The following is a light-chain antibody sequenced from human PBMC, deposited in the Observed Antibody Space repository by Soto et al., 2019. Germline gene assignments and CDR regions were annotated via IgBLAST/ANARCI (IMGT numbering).Light chain of an antibody. J-gene: IGKJ1*01. V-gene: IGKV1-17*01. CDR2: EAS. CDR3: LQYNNSPCT. CDR1: QDIRGD. Sequence: EIQMTQSPSSLSASVGDRVTITCRASQDIRGDLDWFQQTPRNAPERLLYEASDLPGDVPSSFSGSGSGTVITLPINRQQPEDVETYYCLQYNNSPCTFGQGTNVEIK.